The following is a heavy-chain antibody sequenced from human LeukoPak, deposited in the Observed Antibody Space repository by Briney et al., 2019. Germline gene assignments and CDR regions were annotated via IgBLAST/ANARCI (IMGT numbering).Heavy chain of an antibody. V-gene: IGHV3-53*01. CDR3: ARRAGAYSHPYDY. J-gene: IGHJ4*02. CDR1: GFTVSSNS. CDR2: IYSDNT. Sequence: GGSLRLSCTVSGFTVSSNSMSWVRQAPGKGLEWVSFIYSDNTHYSDSVKGRFTISRDDSKSTLYLQMNSLRAEDTAVYYCARRAGAYSHPYDYWGQGTLVTVSS. D-gene: IGHD4/OR15-4a*01.